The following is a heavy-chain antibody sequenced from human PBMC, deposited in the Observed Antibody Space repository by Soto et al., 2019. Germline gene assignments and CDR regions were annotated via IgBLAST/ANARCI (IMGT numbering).Heavy chain of an antibody. J-gene: IGHJ6*02. CDR1: GYTFTRYG. CDR2: ISGYNGDT. CDR3: AKNGQPPYYYYCRDV. V-gene: IGHV1-18*01. D-gene: IGHD2-8*01. Sequence: ASVKVSCKASGYTFTRYGISWVRQAPGQGLEWMGWISGYNGDTNYTQKFQDRVSMSIDTSTGTAYMELRSLTSDDTAIYYCAKNGQPPYYYYCRDVWS.